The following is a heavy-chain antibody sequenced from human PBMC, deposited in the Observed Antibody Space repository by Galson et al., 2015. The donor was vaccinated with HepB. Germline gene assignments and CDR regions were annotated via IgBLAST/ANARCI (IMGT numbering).Heavy chain of an antibody. J-gene: IGHJ4*02. V-gene: IGHV3-48*01. CDR1: GFTFSSYS. CDR3: TRVYSSGWTPDY. Sequence: LRLSCAVSGFTFSSYSLNWVRQAPGKGLEWVSYISSSSNTIYYADSVKGRFTISRDNAKDAVYLQMNSLRAEDTAVYYCTRVYSSGWTPDYWGQGTLVTASS. CDR2: ISSSSNTI. D-gene: IGHD6-19*01.